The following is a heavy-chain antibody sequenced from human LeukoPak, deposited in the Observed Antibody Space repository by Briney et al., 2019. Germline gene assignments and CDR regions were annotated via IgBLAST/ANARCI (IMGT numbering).Heavy chain of an antibody. Sequence: GVSLRISCKGSGYSFTSYWISWVRQMPGKGLEWMGRIDPSDSYTNYSPSFQGHVTISADKSISTAYLQWSSLKASDTAMYYCARLPGEYYYGSGSSSDYWGQGTLVTVSS. CDR3: ARLPGEYYYGSGSSSDY. CDR1: GYSFTSYW. CDR2: IDPSDSYT. J-gene: IGHJ4*02. V-gene: IGHV5-10-1*01. D-gene: IGHD3-10*01.